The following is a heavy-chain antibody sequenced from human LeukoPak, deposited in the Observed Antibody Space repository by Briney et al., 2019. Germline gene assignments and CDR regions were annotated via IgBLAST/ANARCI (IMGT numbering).Heavy chain of an antibody. CDR3: ASGAWATRLNS. V-gene: IGHV4-34*12. Sequence: PSDTLSLTCAVYGESLNYYYWSWTRQSPGKGLEWIGDIFDGKTINYNPSLKSRVTISAATSSQQFSLNLKSVTAADTAVYFCASGAWATRLNSWAQGALVIVSS. CDR2: IFDGKTI. CDR1: GESLNYYY. D-gene: IGHD4-23*01. J-gene: IGHJ4*02.